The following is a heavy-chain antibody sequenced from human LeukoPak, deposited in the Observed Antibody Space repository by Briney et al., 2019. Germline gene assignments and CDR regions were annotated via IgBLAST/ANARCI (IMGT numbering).Heavy chain of an antibody. CDR1: GDSISSYY. CDR2: THYSGST. V-gene: IGHV4-59*01. D-gene: IGHD3-10*01. J-gene: IGHJ4*02. CDR3: ARLGRSGSYPF. Sequence: SETLSLTCTVSGDSISSYYWNWIRQPPGKGLKWIGYTHYSGSTNYKPSLKSRVTISVNTSKNQFSLKLSSVTAADTAVYYCARLGRSGSYPFWGQGTLVTVSS.